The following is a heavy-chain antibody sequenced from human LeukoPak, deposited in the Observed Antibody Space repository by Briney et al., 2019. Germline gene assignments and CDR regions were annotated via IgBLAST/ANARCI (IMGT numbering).Heavy chain of an antibody. Sequence: GGSLRLSCAASGFTFSSYAMRWVRQAPGKGLEWVAVISYDGSNKYYADSVKGRFTISRDNSKNTLYLQMNSLRAEDTAVYYCARAGPPNTYYDFWSGYRSYWYFDLWGRGTLVTVSS. D-gene: IGHD3-3*01. J-gene: IGHJ2*01. CDR1: GFTFSSYA. CDR3: ARAGPPNTYYDFWSGYRSYWYFDL. CDR2: ISYDGSNK. V-gene: IGHV3-30-3*01.